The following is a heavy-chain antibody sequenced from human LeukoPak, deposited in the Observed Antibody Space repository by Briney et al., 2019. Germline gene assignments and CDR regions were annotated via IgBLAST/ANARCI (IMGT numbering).Heavy chain of an antibody. V-gene: IGHV4-38-2*02. CDR3: ARDKGLREFDY. J-gene: IGHJ4*02. CDR2: IYHSGST. CDR1: GYSISSGYY. Sequence: SETLSLTCTVSGYSISSGYYWGWIRQPPGKGLEWIGSIYHSGSTYYNPSLKSRVTISVDTSKNQFSLKLSSVTAADTAVYYCARDKGLREFDYWGQGTLVTVSS.